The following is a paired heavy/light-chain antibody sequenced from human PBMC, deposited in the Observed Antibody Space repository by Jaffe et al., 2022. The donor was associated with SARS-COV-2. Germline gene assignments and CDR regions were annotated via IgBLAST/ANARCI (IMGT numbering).Heavy chain of an antibody. V-gene: IGHV3-23*04. CDR3: AKRGYPTNYYYMDV. Sequence: EVQLVESGGGLVQPGGSLRLSCAASGFTFGTYAMDWVRRAPGKGLEWVSTISAGGGNTYYADSVKGRFTISRDNSKTTLYLQMNSLGAEDTALYYCAKRGYPTNYYYMDVWGKGTTVTVSS. CDR1: GFTFGTYA. D-gene: IGHD1-1*01. J-gene: IGHJ6*03. CDR2: ISAGGGNT.
Light chain of an antibody. Sequence: QTVVTQEPSFSVSPGGTVTLTCGLSSGSVSTSYYPSWYQQTPGQAPRTLIYSTNTRSSGVPDRFSGSILGNKAALTITGAQADDESDYFCVLYMGSGIWVFGGGTKLTVL. V-gene: IGLV8-61*01. CDR1: SGSVSTSYY. CDR3: VLYMGSGIWV. J-gene: IGLJ3*02. CDR2: STN.